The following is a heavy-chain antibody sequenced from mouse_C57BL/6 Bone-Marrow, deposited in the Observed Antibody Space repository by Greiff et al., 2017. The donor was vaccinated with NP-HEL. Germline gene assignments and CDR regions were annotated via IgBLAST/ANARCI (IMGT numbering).Heavy chain of an antibody. CDR3: TRTSLYYDYPWFAY. CDR2: IDPETGGT. J-gene: IGHJ3*01. Sequence: QVQLQQSGAELVRPGASVTLSCKASGYTFTDYEMHWVKQTPVHGLEWIGAIDPETGGTAYNQKFKGKAILTADKSSSTAYMELRSLTSEDSAVYYCTRTSLYYDYPWFAYWGQGTLVTVSA. CDR1: GYTFTDYE. V-gene: IGHV1-15*01. D-gene: IGHD2-4*01.